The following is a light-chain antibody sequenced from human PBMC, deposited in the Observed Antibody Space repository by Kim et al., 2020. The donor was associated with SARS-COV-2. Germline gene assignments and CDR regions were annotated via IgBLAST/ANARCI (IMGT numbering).Light chain of an antibody. CDR3: QRYNSVPWT. V-gene: IGKV1-27*01. J-gene: IGKJ1*01. CDR2: AAS. CDR1: QGISSY. Sequence: ASVGDRVTITCRASQGISSYLAWYQQKAGKVPKLLIYAASALQSGVPSRFRGSGSGTDFTLTISSMQPEDVATYYCQRYNSVPWTFGQGTKVDIK.